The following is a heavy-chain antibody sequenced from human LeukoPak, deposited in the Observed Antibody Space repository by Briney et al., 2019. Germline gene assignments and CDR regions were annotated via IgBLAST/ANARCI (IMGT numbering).Heavy chain of an antibody. CDR3: ARDKDAFDI. CDR1: GGSISSSSYY. V-gene: IGHV4-39*07. J-gene: IGHJ3*02. Sequence: SETLSLTCTVSGGSISSSSYYWGWIRQPPGKGLEWIGSIYNSGSTYYNPSLKSRVTISVDTSKNQFSLKLSSVTAADTAVYYCARDKDAFDIWGQGTMVTVSS. CDR2: IYNSGST.